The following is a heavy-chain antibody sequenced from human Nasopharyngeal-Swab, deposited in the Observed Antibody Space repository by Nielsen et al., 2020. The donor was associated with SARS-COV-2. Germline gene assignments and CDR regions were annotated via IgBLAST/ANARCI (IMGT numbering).Heavy chain of an antibody. D-gene: IGHD3-10*01. Sequence: WIRQPPGKGLEWIAYISTSGTYTHSADSVKGRFTISRDNAKNTLSLQMNGLTGEDSGFYYCARARQAIWYGASIDGFEFWGQGTLVTVSS. J-gene: IGHJ3*01. CDR3: ARARQAIWYGASIDGFEF. V-gene: IGHV3-11*06. CDR2: ISTSGTYT.